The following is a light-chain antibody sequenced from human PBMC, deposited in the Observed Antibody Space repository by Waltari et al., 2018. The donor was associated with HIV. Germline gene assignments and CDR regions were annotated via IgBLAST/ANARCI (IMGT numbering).Light chain of an antibody. CDR2: YAS. J-gene: IGKJ2*01. CDR3: QQSSSLPHT. V-gene: IGKV6-21*01. Sequence: IVLTQSADVQSVTRTEQVAITCRASQSIGSHLHWYQQKPDQAPKLLIKYASRSFSGVPSRFSGSGSGTDFTLTIRGLEAEDAATYYCQQSSSLPHTFGQGTKLEIK. CDR1: QSIGSH.